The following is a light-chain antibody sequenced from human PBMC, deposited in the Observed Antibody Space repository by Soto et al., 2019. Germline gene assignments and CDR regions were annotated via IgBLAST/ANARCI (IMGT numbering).Light chain of an antibody. J-gene: IGLJ2*01. Sequence: QSVLTQPRSVSGSPGQSVTISCTGISSDVGGYNYVSWYQQHPGKAPKLMVYDVTKRPSGVPDRFSGSKSGTTASLTISRLQAEDEAHYYCSSYAGSVVFGGGTKLTVL. V-gene: IGLV2-11*01. CDR1: SSDVGGYNY. CDR2: DVT. CDR3: SSYAGSVV.